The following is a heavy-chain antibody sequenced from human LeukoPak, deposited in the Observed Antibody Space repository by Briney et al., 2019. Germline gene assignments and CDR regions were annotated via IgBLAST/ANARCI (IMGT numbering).Heavy chain of an antibody. CDR1: GFTFSSYG. Sequence: GRSLRLSCAASGFTFSSYGMHWVRQAPGKGLEWVAVIWSDGSNEGYADSVKGRFTISRDNSKNTLYLQMNSLRAEDTAVYYCATDRGGSPFDYWGQGTLVTVSS. J-gene: IGHJ4*02. CDR3: ATDRGGSPFDY. CDR2: IWSDGSNE. D-gene: IGHD3-16*01. V-gene: IGHV3-33*01.